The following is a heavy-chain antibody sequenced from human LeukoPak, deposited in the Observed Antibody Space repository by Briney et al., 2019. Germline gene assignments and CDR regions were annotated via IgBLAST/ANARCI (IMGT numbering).Heavy chain of an antibody. D-gene: IGHD7-27*01. CDR2: IRPDANDG. CDR1: GSTFSHYW. Sequence: GESLRLSCAASGSTFSHYWMTWVRQAPGKRLEWVAIIRPDANDGSYVDSVKGRFTISRDNAKNTLYLQVHSLRAEDTAVYFCARADWGSIDYWGQGALVTVSS. J-gene: IGHJ4*02. CDR3: ARADWGSIDY. V-gene: IGHV3-7*01.